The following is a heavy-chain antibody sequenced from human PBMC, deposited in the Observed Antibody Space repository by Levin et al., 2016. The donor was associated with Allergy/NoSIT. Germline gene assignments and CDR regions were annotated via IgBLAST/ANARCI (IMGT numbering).Heavy chain of an antibody. D-gene: IGHD6-6*01. Sequence: TLSLTCTVSGGSISSSSYYWTWIRQPPGKALEWLARIDWDDDKFFNTSLRTRLTISKDTSKNQVVLTMTNMDPVDTATYYCARTVWTSRSSRFYYMDVWGKGTTVTVSS. J-gene: IGHJ6*03. CDR2: IDWDDDK. CDR3: ARTVWTSRSSRFYYMDV. V-gene: IGHV2-70*16. CDR1: GGSISSSSYY.